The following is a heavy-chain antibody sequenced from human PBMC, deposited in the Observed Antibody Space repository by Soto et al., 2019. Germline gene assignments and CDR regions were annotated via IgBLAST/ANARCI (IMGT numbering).Heavy chain of an antibody. CDR3: AKGAYYHGSGSYFPFDY. CDR1: GFTLSSYG. Sequence: GGSLRLSCAASGFTLSSYGMSWVRQAPGKGLEWVSAISGSGGSTYYADSVKGRFTISRDNSKNTLYLQMNSLRAEDTAVYYCAKGAYYHGSGSYFPFDYWGQGTLVTVSS. CDR2: ISGSGGST. V-gene: IGHV3-23*01. D-gene: IGHD3-10*01. J-gene: IGHJ4*02.